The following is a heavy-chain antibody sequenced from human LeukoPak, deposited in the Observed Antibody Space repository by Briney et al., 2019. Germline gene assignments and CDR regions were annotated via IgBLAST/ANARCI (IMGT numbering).Heavy chain of an antibody. D-gene: IGHD5-24*01. Sequence: GASVKVSCKTSGYSFTNYNLHWVRRAPGKRLEWMGIIKPSGDNTNNAQKFQGRVTMTSDTSTSTVYMELSSLKFEDTAVYYCARVRDGYNDAYDFWGQGTMVTVTS. CDR2: IKPSGDNT. V-gene: IGHV1-46*01. J-gene: IGHJ3*01. CDR1: GYSFTNYN. CDR3: ARVRDGYNDAYDF.